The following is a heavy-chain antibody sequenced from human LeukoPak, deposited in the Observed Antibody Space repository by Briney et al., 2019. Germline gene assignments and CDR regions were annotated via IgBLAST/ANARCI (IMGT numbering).Heavy chain of an antibody. Sequence: GGSLRLSCAASGFTFSSYWMSWVRQAPGKGLEWVANIKQDGGEKYYVDSVKGRFTISRDNAKNSLYLQMNSLRAEDTALYYCVKGHCSSTSCFPYYYYYMDVWGKGTTVTVSS. D-gene: IGHD2-2*01. CDR3: VKGHCSSTSCFPYYYYYMDV. CDR2: IKQDGGEK. V-gene: IGHV3-7*03. J-gene: IGHJ6*03. CDR1: GFTFSSYW.